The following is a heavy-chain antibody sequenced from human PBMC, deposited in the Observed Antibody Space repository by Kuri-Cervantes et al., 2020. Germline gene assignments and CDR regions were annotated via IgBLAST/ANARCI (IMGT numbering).Heavy chain of an antibody. CDR3: ARGYCSSTSCYIDY. V-gene: IGHV1-18*01. J-gene: IGHJ4*02. CDR2: ISVYNGNT. CDR1: GYNLTNYA. D-gene: IGHD2-2*02. Sequence: ASVKVSCKASGYNLTNYAFSCVRQAPGQGLEWMAWISVYNGNTNYAQKLQGRVTMTTDTSTSTAYMELRSLRSDDTAVYYCARGYCSSTSCYIDYWGQGTLVTVSS.